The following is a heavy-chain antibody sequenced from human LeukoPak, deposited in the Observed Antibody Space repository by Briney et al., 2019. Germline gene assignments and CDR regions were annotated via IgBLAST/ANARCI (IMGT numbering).Heavy chain of an antibody. D-gene: IGHD2-2*01. Sequence: GASVKVSCKGSGYNFDRYGVNWVRQAPGQGLEWVGWISTYNGDTFYAQKFEGRVSMTTDTSTNTVYMDLRSLRSDDTAVYYCARDLEHCRNIICSNSAYWGQGTLVTVSS. CDR2: ISTYNGDT. J-gene: IGHJ4*02. CDR3: ARDLEHCRNIICSNSAY. V-gene: IGHV1-18*04. CDR1: GYNFDRYG.